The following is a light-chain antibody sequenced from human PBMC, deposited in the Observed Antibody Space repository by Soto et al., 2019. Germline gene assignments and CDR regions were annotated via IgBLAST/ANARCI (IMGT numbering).Light chain of an antibody. CDR2: GAS. J-gene: IGKJ1*01. Sequence: EIVLTQSPGTLSLSPGERATLSCRASQSVSSSYLAWYQQKPGQAPRLLIYGASSRATGIPDRFSGSGSGTDFTLTISRLEPEDFAVDYCQQYGSSPTFGQGTKGDIK. CDR1: QSVSSSY. V-gene: IGKV3-20*01. CDR3: QQYGSSPT.